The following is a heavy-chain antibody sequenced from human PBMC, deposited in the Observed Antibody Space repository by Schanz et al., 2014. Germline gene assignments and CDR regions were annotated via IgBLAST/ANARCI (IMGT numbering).Heavy chain of an antibody. CDR2: SSYDVSIK. CDR1: GFTFSSYA. D-gene: IGHD6-19*01. J-gene: IGHJ4*02. Sequence: QVQLVESGGGVVQPGRSLRLSCAASGFTFSSYAMRWVRQAPGKGLEWVALSSYDVSIKDYSDSVKGRFTISRDNSKNTLYLQMNSLRAEDTAVYYCARYNSGHSDYWGQGTLVTVSS. V-gene: IGHV3-30*14. CDR3: ARYNSGHSDY.